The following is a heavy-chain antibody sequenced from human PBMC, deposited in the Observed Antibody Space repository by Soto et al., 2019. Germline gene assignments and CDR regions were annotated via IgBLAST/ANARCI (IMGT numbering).Heavy chain of an antibody. CDR3: TILGGEFYYYYGMDV. V-gene: IGHV1-3*01. CDR2: INAGNGNT. J-gene: IGHJ6*02. Sequence: ASEKGSCKASGYTFTSDAMHWVRQAPGQRLEWMGWINAGNGNTKYSQKFQGRVTITRDTSASTAYMELSSLRSEDTAVYYFTILGGEFYYYYGMDVWGQGTTVTVS. CDR1: GYTFTSDA. D-gene: IGHD3-16*01.